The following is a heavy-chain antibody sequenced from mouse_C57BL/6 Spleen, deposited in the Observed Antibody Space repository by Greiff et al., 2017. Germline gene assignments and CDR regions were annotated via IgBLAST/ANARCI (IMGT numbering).Heavy chain of an antibody. D-gene: IGHD2-14*01. CDR2: IYPGSGNT. Sequence: VQLQQSGAELVRPGASVKLSCKASGYTFTDYYINWVKQRPGQGLEWIARIYPGSGNTYYNEKFKGKATLTAEKSSSTAYMQLSSLTSEDSAVYVCARDDRYYAMDYWGQGISVTVSS. CDR1: GYTFTDYY. V-gene: IGHV1-76*01. J-gene: IGHJ4*01. CDR3: ARDDRYYAMDY.